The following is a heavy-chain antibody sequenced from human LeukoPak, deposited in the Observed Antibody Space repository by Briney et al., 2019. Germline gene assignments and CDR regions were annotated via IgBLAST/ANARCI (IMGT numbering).Heavy chain of an antibody. Sequence: GSLRLTCVLSGIPFVDAWMSWVRQAPGKGLEWIGRITKDGTTDYAAPVKGRFTVSRDNSKNTFYLLMNSLKIEDTAVYYCTWMTTVLTVDFWGRGTLVTVSS. CDR3: TWMTTVLTVDF. D-gene: IGHD4-17*01. J-gene: IGHJ4*02. V-gene: IGHV3-15*01. CDR2: ITKDGTT. CDR1: GIPFVDAW.